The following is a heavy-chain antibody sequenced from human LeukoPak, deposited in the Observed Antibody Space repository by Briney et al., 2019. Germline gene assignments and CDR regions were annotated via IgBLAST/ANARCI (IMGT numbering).Heavy chain of an antibody. CDR2: IYSGGST. D-gene: IGHD3-16*01. CDR3: ARDHSVGGDPANDAFDI. V-gene: IGHV3-53*01. Sequence: GGSLRLSCAASGFTVSSNYMSWVRQAPGKGLEWVSDIYSGGSTYYADSVKGRFTISRDNSKNTLYLQMNSLRAGDTAVYYWARDHSVGGDPANDAFDIWGQGTMVTVSS. J-gene: IGHJ3*02. CDR1: GFTVSSNY.